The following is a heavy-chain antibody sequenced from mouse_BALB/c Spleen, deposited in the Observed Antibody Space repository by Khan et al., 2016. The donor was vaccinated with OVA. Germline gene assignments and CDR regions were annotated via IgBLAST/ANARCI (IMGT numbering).Heavy chain of an antibody. J-gene: IGHJ3*01. CDR1: GYTFTSYW. CDR3: ARNPFAY. CDR2: IDPYDSET. V-gene: IGHV1-52*01. Sequence: QVQLQQPGTELVRPGTSVKLSCKASGYTFTSYWMNWIKQRPEQGLEWIGRIDPYDSETHYNQKFKDKAILTLDKSSNKAYMQLSSLTSEDSAVYYCARNPFAYWAQGTLVTVSA.